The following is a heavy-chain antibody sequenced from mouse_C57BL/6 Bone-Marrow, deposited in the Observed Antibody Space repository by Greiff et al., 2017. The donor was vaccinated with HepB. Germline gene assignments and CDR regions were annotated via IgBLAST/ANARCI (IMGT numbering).Heavy chain of an antibody. CDR1: GFTFSDYG. CDR2: ISSGSSTI. J-gene: IGHJ3*01. CDR3: APTVVDPFAY. Sequence: EVQVVESGGGLVKPGGSLKLSCAASGFTFSDYGMHWVRQAPEKGLEWVAYISSGSSTIYYADTVKGRFTISRDNAKNTLFLQMTSLRSEDTAMYYCAPTVVDPFAYWGQGTLVTVSA. D-gene: IGHD1-1*01. V-gene: IGHV5-17*01.